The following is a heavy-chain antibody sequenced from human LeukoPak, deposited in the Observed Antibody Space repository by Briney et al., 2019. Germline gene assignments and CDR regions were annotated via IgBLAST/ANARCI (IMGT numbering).Heavy chain of an antibody. Sequence: ASVDVSCKASGYTFTSYAMHWVRQAPGQRLEWMGWINAGNGNTKYSQKFQGRVTITRDTSASTAYMELSSLRSEDTAVYYCATCGITGTTPLDYWGQGTLVTVSS. D-gene: IGHD1/OR15-1a*01. V-gene: IGHV1-3*01. CDR2: INAGNGNT. J-gene: IGHJ4*02. CDR1: GYTFTSYA. CDR3: ATCGITGTTPLDY.